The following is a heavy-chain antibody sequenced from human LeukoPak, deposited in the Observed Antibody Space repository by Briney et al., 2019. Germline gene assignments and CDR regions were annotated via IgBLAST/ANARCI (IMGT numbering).Heavy chain of an antibody. CDR3: AIDRDIVATSMAFDI. V-gene: IGHV1-2*02. CDR1: GYTFTCNY. CDR2: INPNSGGT. Sequence: GASVKVSCKASGYTFTCNYMHWVRQAPGQGLEWMGWINPNSGGTNYAQKFQGRVTMTRDTSIGTAYMELNRLRSDDTAVYYCAIDRDIVATSMAFDIWGQGTMVTVSS. J-gene: IGHJ3*02. D-gene: IGHD5-12*01.